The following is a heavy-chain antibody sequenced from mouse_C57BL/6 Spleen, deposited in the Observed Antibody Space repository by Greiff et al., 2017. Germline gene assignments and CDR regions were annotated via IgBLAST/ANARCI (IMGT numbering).Heavy chain of an antibody. Sequence: VQLQQSVAELVRPGASVKLSCTASGFNNKNTYMHWVKQRPEQGLEWIGRIDPANGNTKYAPKFQGKATITADTSSNTAYLQLSSLTSEDTAIYYCAIGSYAMDYWGQGTSVTVSS. CDR3: AIGSYAMDY. D-gene: IGHD4-1*01. CDR2: IDPANGNT. J-gene: IGHJ4*01. CDR1: GFNNKNTY. V-gene: IGHV14-3*01.